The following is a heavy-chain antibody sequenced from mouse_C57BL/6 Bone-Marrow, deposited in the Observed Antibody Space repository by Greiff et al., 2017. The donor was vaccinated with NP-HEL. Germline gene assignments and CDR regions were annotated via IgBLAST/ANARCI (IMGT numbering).Heavy chain of an antibody. Sequence: VQLQQSGAELVKPGASVTLSCKASGYTFTEYTIHWVKQRSGQGLEWIGWFYPGSGSIKYNEKFTDKATLTAVTYSGPVYLELSRLEAEDTAIYYCARHGEGVYYDSVGFAYWGKGTPVTVSA. CDR2: FYPGSGSI. J-gene: IGHJ3*01. CDR1: GYTFTEYT. CDR3: ARHGEGVYYDSVGFAY. V-gene: IGHV1-62-2*01. D-gene: IGHD2-4*01.